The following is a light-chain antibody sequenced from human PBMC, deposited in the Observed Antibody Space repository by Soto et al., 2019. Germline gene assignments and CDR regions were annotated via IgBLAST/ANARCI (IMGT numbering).Light chain of an antibody. CDR1: SSDGDS. J-gene: IGLJ2*01. Sequence: QSVLTQPASVSGSPGQSITISCSGTSSDGDSVSWYQQHPGKAPKLIIYEVTNRPSGVSNRFSGSKSDYTASLTISGLQAEDEADYYCGSYTAASTLDVVFGGGTKVTVL. CDR2: EVT. CDR3: GSYTAASTLDVV. V-gene: IGLV2-14*01.